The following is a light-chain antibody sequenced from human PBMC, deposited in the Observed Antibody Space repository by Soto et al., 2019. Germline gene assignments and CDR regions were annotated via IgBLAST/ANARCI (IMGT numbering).Light chain of an antibody. CDR1: SSDVGGYNY. CDR2: DVS. V-gene: IGLV2-14*01. J-gene: IGLJ1*01. CDR3: SSYTSSSKLYV. Sequence: SVLTQPASVSGSPGQSITISCTGTSSDVGGYNYVSWYQQHPGKAPKLMIYDVSNRPSGVSNRFAGSKSGNTASLTISGLQAEDEADYYCSSYTSSSKLYVFGTGTKVTVL.